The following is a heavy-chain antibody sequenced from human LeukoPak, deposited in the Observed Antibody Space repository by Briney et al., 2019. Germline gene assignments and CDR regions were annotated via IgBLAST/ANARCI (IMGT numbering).Heavy chain of an antibody. V-gene: IGHV4-34*01. CDR3: ARLSSGWSR. Sequence: SGTLSLTCAVYGGSFSGYYWSWIRQPPGKGLEWIGEINHSGSTNYNPSLKSRVTISVDTSKNQFSLKLSSVTAADTAVYYCARLSSGWSRWGQGTLVTVSS. D-gene: IGHD6-19*01. CDR2: INHSGST. CDR1: GGSFSGYY. J-gene: IGHJ4*02.